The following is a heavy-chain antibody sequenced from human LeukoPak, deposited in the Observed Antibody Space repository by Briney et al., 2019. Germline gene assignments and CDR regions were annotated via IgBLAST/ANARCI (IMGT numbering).Heavy chain of an antibody. CDR3: ARRMGATPVGNAFDI. CDR1: GFTFSNYA. J-gene: IGHJ3*02. Sequence: GGSLRLSCAASGFTFSNYAMHWVRQAPGKGLEWMAIISYDGSNKDCADSVKGRFTIFRDNSKNTLYLQVNGLRTEDTAVYYCARRMGATPVGNAFDIWGQGTMVTVSS. D-gene: IGHD1-26*01. CDR2: ISYDGSNK. V-gene: IGHV3-30-3*01.